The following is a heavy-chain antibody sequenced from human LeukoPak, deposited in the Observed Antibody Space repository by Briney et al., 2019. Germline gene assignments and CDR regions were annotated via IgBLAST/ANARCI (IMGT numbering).Heavy chain of an antibody. CDR2: IRQDGSEK. CDR1: GFTFSSYW. Sequence: GGSLRLSCAASGFTFSSYWMSWVRQAPGKGLEWVANIRQDGSEKYYVDSVKGRFTISRDNAKNSLYLQMNSLRAEDTAVYYCARELADIVVVVAAPNYYYYYMDVWGKGTTVTISS. CDR3: ARELADIVVVVAAPNYYYYYMDV. D-gene: IGHD2-15*01. J-gene: IGHJ6*03. V-gene: IGHV3-7*01.